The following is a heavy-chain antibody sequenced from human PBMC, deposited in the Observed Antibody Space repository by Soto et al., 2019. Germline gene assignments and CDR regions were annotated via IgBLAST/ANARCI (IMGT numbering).Heavy chain of an antibody. CDR3: ARDCFQELRGCQPFDY. V-gene: IGHV3-74*01. D-gene: IGHD3-10*01. CDR1: GFTFSSYW. CDR2: INSDGSST. Sequence: GGSLRLSCAASGFTFSSYWMHWVRQAPGKGLVWVSRINSDGSSTSYADSVKGRFTISRDNAKNTLYLQMNSLRAEDTAVYYCARDCFQELRGCQPFDYWGQGTLVTVSS. J-gene: IGHJ4*02.